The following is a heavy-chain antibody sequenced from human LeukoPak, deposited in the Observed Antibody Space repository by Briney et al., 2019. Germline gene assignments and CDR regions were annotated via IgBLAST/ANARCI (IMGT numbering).Heavy chain of an antibody. V-gene: IGHV5-51*01. CDR1: GYSFTSYW. J-gene: IGHJ3*02. D-gene: IGHD6-6*01. CDR3: ARPHSSSSVWNAFDI. CDR2: IYPGDSDT. Sequence: GESLKISCQGSGYSFTSYWIGWVRQMPGKGLEWMGIIYPGDSDTRYSPSFQGQVTISADKSISTAYLQWSSLKASDTAMYYCARPHSSSSVWNAFDIWGQGTMVTVSS.